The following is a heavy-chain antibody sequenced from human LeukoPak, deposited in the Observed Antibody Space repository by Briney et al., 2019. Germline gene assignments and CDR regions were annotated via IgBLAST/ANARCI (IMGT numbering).Heavy chain of an antibody. CDR1: GFTFSSYA. D-gene: IGHD3-10*01. J-gene: IGHJ6*02. CDR2: ISYDGSNK. CDR3: ARPYYYGSGSYGMDV. Sequence: PGGSLRLSCAASGFTFSSYAMHWVRQAPGKGLEWVAVISYDGSNKYYADSVKGRFTISRDNSKNTLYLQMNSLRAEDTAVYYCARPYYYGSGSYGMDVWGQGTTVTVSS. V-gene: IGHV3-30-3*01.